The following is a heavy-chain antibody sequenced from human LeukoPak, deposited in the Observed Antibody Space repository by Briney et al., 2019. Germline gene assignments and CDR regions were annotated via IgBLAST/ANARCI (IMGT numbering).Heavy chain of an antibody. CDR1: GYTFTSYG. Sequence: ASVRVSCKASGYTFTSYGISWVRQAPGQGLEWMGWISAYNGNTNYAQKLQGRVTMTTDTSTSTAYMELRSLRSDDTAVYYCARVGIAVAGTGGDYYGMDVWGQGTTVTVSS. CDR2: ISAYNGNT. J-gene: IGHJ6*02. D-gene: IGHD6-19*01. CDR3: ARVGIAVAGTGGDYYGMDV. V-gene: IGHV1-18*01.